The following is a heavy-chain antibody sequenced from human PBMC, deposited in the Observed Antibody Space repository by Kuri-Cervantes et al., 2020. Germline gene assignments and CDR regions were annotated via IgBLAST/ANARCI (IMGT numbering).Heavy chain of an antibody. V-gene: IGHV1-18*01. Sequence: ASVKVSCKASGYTFTNYGITWVRQAPGQGLEWMGWISAYNGNTNYAQKIQGRVSMTTDTSTSTAYMELRSLRSDDTAVYYCARDFVKMERGEYLDYYYMDVWGKGTPVTVSS. J-gene: IGHJ6*03. CDR3: ARDFVKMERGEYLDYYYMDV. D-gene: IGHD1-1*01. CDR2: ISAYNGNT. CDR1: GYTFTNYG.